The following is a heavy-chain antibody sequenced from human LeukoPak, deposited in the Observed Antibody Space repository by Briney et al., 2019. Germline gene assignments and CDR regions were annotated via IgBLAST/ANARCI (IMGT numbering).Heavy chain of an antibody. V-gene: IGHV1-69*05. J-gene: IGHJ3*02. D-gene: IGHD3-22*01. Sequence: SVKVSCKASGGTFSSYAISWVRQAPGQGLEWMGGIIPIFGTANYAQKFQGRVTITTDESTSTAYMELSSLRSEDTAVYYCARHLAEGNYYDSSGYSLAKLYAFDIWGQGTMVTVSS. CDR1: GGTFSSYA. CDR3: ARHLAEGNYYDSSGYSLAKLYAFDI. CDR2: IIPIFGTA.